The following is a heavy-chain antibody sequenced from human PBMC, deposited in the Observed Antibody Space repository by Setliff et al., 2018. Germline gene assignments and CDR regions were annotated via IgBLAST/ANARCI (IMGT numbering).Heavy chain of an antibody. V-gene: IGHV4-59*01. CDR1: GGSISSYY. CDR2: IYNSGST. J-gene: IGHJ6*02. CDR3: VRDRTAYSYGLDV. Sequence: SETLSLTCTVSGGSISSYYWSWIRQPPGKGLEWIGYIYNSGSTSYNPSLKSRVTISVDTSKNQFALNLRSVTAADAAVYYCVRDRTAYSYGLDVWGQGTTVTVSS. D-gene: IGHD5-18*01.